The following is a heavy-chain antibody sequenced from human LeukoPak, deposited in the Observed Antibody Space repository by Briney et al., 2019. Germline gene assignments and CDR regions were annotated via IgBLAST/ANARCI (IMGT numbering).Heavy chain of an antibody. Sequence: KSSETLSLTCTVSGGSISSYYWSWIRQPPGKGLEWIGYIYYSGSTNYNPSLKSRVTISVDTSKNQFSLKLSSVTAADTPVYYCARDVTSTTMIRGATHYYFDGMDVWGQGTTVTVSS. CDR2: IYYSGST. J-gene: IGHJ6*02. D-gene: IGHD3-10*01. CDR1: GGSISSYY. CDR3: ARDVTSTTMIRGATHYYFDGMDV. V-gene: IGHV4-59*01.